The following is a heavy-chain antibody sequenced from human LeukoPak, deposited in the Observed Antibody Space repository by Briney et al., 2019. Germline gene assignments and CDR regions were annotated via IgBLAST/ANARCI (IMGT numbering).Heavy chain of an antibody. CDR2: IKQDGSEK. CDR3: AKTPRPSGPFDP. J-gene: IGHJ5*02. Sequence: GGSLGLSCAASGFTFDDYAMHWVRQAPGKGLEWVANIKQDGSEKYYVDSVKGRFTISRDNAKNSLYLQMNSLRAEDTAVYYCAKTPRPSGPFDPWGQGTLVTVSS. D-gene: IGHD4-23*01. V-gene: IGHV3-7*01. CDR1: GFTFDDYA.